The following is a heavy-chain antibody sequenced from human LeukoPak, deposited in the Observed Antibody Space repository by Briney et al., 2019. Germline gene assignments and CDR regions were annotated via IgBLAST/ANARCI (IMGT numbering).Heavy chain of an antibody. V-gene: IGHV4-59*01. CDR3: ARSGDSSSWYDY. CDR2: IYYSGST. J-gene: IGHJ4*02. CDR1: GGSISSYY. Sequence: PSETLSLTCTVSGGSISSYYWSWIRQPPGKGLEWIGYIYYSGSTNYNPSLKSRVTISVDTSKNQFSLKLSSATAADTAVYYCARSGDSSSWYDYWGQGTLVTVSS. D-gene: IGHD6-13*01.